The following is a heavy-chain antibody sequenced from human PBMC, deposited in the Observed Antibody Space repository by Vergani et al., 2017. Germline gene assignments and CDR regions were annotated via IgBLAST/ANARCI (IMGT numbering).Heavy chain of an antibody. J-gene: IGHJ3*01. D-gene: IGHD2-2*01. Sequence: EVQLVESGGGLVQPGGSLRLSCVVSGFDFSSYIMNWVRQAPGKGLEWVSFVSTGTKSQSYAESVKGRFTISRDSAKNSLYLQMDSLRAEDTAVYYCAREYSSTSGHAFDFWGQGTKVTVSS. CDR1: GFDFSSYI. CDR2: VSTGTKSQ. CDR3: AREYSSTSGHAFDF. V-gene: IGHV3-48*01.